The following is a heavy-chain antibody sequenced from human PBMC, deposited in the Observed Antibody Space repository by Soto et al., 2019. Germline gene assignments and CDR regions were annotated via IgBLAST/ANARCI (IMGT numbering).Heavy chain of an antibody. CDR2: IWYDGSNP. Sequence: QVQLVESGGGVVQPGRSLRLSCAASGFSYSSYGMHWVRQAPGKGLEWVAVIWYDGSNPNYADSVWGRFIISRDNSKNTLYLQMNRLRAEDTAVYFCASHGDHWGQGTLVTVSS. J-gene: IGHJ4*02. CDR3: ASHGDH. CDR1: GFSYSSYG. V-gene: IGHV3-33*01.